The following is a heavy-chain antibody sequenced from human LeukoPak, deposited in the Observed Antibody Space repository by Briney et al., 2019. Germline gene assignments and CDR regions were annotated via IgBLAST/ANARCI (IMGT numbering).Heavy chain of an antibody. J-gene: IGHJ5*02. CDR2: ISSSGST. CDR1: GDSISSGDYY. Sequence: SETLSLTCTVSGDSISSGDYYWSWIRQPAGKGLEWIGRISSSGSTNYNPSLKSRVTISVDTSKNQFSLKLSSVTAADTAVYYCARVPSYYDILTGYYNKWFDPWGQGTLVTVSS. CDR3: ARVPSYYDILTGYYNKWFDP. V-gene: IGHV4-61*02. D-gene: IGHD3-9*01.